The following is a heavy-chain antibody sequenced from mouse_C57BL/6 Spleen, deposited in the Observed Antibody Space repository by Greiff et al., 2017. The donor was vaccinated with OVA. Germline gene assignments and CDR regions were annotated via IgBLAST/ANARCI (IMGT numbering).Heavy chain of an antibody. CDR1: GYTFTDYY. CDR2: INPNNGGT. CDR3: ARWGKGYFDV. D-gene: IGHD2-1*01. J-gene: IGHJ1*03. Sequence: EVKLQQSGPELVKPGASVKISCKASGYTFTDYYMNWVKQSHGKSLEWIGDINPNNGGTCYNQKFKGKATLTVDKSSSTADMEIRSLTSEDSAVYYCARWGKGYFDVWGTGTTVTVSS. V-gene: IGHV1-26*01.